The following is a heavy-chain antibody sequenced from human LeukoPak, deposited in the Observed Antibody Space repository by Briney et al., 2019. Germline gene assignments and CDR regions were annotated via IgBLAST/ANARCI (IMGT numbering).Heavy chain of an antibody. CDR2: IRSKAYGGTT. J-gene: IGHJ4*02. CDR1: GFTFGNYA. V-gene: IGHV3-49*04. Sequence: PGGSLRLSCVASGFTFGNYAMSWVRQAPGKGLEWVGFIRSKAYGGTTEYAASVKGRFTISRDDSKSIAYLQMNSLKTEDTAVYYCTRDGAGYYDGGFDYWGQGTLVTVSS. D-gene: IGHD3-22*01. CDR3: TRDGAGYYDGGFDY.